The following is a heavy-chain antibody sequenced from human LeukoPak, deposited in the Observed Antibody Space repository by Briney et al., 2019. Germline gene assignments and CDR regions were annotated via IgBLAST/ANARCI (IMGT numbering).Heavy chain of an antibody. Sequence: GGSLRLSCAASGFNFDAYAMHWVRQAPGKGLQWISLISADGGSTYYADSVKGRFTISRDNSKNCLYLQMNSLTTEDTAFYYCAKDKAGTIVWYGRWAIGLFDYWGQGTLLTVSS. V-gene: IGHV3-43*02. CDR1: GFNFDAYA. D-gene: IGHD6-13*01. J-gene: IGHJ4*02. CDR3: AKDKAGTIVWYGRWAIGLFDY. CDR2: ISADGGST.